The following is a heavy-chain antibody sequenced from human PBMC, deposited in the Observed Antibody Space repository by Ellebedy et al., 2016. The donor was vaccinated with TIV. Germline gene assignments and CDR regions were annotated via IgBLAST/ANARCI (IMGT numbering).Heavy chain of an antibody. J-gene: IGHJ4*02. CDR3: ARGGDSSHWYEFDH. CDR1: GFTFSSYA. CDR2: IYSGGGT. Sequence: GGSLRLSXAASGFTFSSYAMSWVRQAPGKGLEWVSVIYSGGGTSYAESVKGRFTISRDNSKNTIYLQMNSLRAEDTAVYYCARGGDSSHWYEFDHWGQGTLVTVSA. V-gene: IGHV3-53*01. D-gene: IGHD6-13*01.